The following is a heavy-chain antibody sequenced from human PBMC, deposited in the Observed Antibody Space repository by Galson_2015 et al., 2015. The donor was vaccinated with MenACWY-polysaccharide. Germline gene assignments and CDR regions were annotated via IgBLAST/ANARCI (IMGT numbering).Heavy chain of an antibody. CDR2: TYYRSKWYH. J-gene: IGHJ4*02. Sequence: CAISGDSVPSNSAAWNWIRQSPSRGLEWLGRTYYRSKWYHDYPVSVKSRITINPDTSKNQFSLQLNSVTPDDTALYYCARTCPPYSRTWYECFDYWGQGTLVTVSS. V-gene: IGHV6-1*01. CDR3: ARTCPPYSRTWYECFDY. D-gene: IGHD6-13*01. CDR1: GDSVPSNSAA.